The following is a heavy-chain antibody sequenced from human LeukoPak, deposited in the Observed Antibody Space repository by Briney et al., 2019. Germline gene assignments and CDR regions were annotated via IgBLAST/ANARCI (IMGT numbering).Heavy chain of an antibody. V-gene: IGHV1-69*01. Sequence: ASVKVSCKASGGTFSSYAISWVRQAPGQGLEWMGGIIPIFGTANYAQKFQGRVTITADESTSTAYMELSSLRSEDTAVYYCAWGSGSYYPQYYFDYWGQGTLVTVSS. CDR2: IIPIFGTA. J-gene: IGHJ4*02. CDR1: GGTFSSYA. CDR3: AWGSGSYYPQYYFDY. D-gene: IGHD3-10*01.